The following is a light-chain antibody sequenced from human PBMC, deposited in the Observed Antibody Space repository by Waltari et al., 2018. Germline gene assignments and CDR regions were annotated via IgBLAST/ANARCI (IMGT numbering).Light chain of an antibody. CDR2: GQE. CDR3: HSPYPCFTRV. Sequence: SSELTQDPTVSVALGQTVRITCQGDSLRRYYPSWYQQRPGQAPILVLYGQERRPSGIPDRFSGSISGNTASLTITGAQAEEEADYYCHSPYPCFTRVFVGGTRLTV. J-gene: IGLJ3*02. CDR1: SLRRYY. V-gene: IGLV3-19*01.